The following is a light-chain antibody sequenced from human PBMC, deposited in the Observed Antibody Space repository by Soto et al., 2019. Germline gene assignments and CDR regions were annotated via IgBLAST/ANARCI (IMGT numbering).Light chain of an antibody. CDR1: QSVSSN. Sequence: EIVMTQSPTILSVSPGEIATLSCGASQSVSSNLAWYQQKPGQAPRLLIYGVYTRAPGIPARFSGSGSGTEFTLTISRLEPEDFAVYFCQQYGSSPRTFGQGTKVDIK. CDR2: GVY. J-gene: IGKJ1*01. CDR3: QQYGSSPRT. V-gene: IGKV3D-15*02.